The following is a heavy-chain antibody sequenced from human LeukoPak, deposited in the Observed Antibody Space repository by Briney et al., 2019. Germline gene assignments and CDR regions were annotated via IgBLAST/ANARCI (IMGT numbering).Heavy chain of an antibody. Sequence: SVKVSCKASGGTFSSYAISWVRQAPGQGLEWMGRIIPILGIANYAQKFQGRVTITADKSTSTAYMELSSLRSEDTAVYYCANTKFYYYDSSGYSPSFDYWGQGTLVTVSS. J-gene: IGHJ4*02. V-gene: IGHV1-69*04. D-gene: IGHD3-22*01. CDR3: ANTKFYYYDSSGYSPSFDY. CDR1: GGTFSSYA. CDR2: IIPILGIA.